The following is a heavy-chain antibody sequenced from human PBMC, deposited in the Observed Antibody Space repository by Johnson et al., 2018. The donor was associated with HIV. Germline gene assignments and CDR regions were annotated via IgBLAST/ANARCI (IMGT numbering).Heavy chain of an antibody. CDR3: ARERSPSGYDNHDAFDI. D-gene: IGHD3-3*01. Sequence: VQLVESGGGLIQPGGSLRLSCAASGFTVSSNYMSWVRQAPGKGLEWVSGINWNGGRTGYADSVKGRFTISRDNAKNSLYLQMNSLRAEDTALYYCARERSPSGYDNHDAFDIWGQGTMVTVSS. J-gene: IGHJ3*02. CDR1: GFTVSSNY. V-gene: IGHV3-20*04. CDR2: INWNGGRT.